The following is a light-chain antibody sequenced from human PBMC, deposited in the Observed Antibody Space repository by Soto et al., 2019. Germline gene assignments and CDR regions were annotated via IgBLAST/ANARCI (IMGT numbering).Light chain of an antibody. CDR1: NSDVGLYDF. Sequence: QAALSQPTFVSGTPGQSITISCTGSNSDVGLYDFVSSXSHHPRSAPELTLSDRSRRPSGIAKRLSGSKSGNAASLTISGLQAEDEAGYYCTSYTSSSTLEVVGTGTKVTV. J-gene: IGLJ1*01. V-gene: IGLV2-14*03. CDR3: TSYTSSSTLEV. CDR2: DRS.